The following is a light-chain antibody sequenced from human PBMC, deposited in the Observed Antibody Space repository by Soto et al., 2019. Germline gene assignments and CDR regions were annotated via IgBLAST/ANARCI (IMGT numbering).Light chain of an antibody. Sequence: QSSLTQPRSVSGSPGQSVTISYTGTSSDVGGYNYVSWYQQHPGKAPKLMIYDVSKRPSGVPDRFSGSKSGNTASLTISGLQAEDEADYYCCSYAGSSTEILGTGTKVTV. V-gene: IGLV2-11*01. CDR1: SSDVGGYNY. CDR3: CSYAGSSTEI. J-gene: IGLJ1*01. CDR2: DVS.